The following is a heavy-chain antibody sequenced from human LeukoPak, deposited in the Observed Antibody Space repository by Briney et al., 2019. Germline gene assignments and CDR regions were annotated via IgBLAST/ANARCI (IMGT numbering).Heavy chain of an antibody. CDR3: AKGLNAYYDY. D-gene: IGHD3-16*01. CDR1: GFTFNNFA. Sequence: PGGSLRLSCAASGFTFNNFAMYWVRQSPGKGLEGVSGITSSGSDTTCAASVKGRFPISRDNSKNTLFLQMTSLRAEDTAVYYCAKGLNAYYDYWGQGTLVTVSS. J-gene: IGHJ4*02. V-gene: IGHV3-23*01. CDR2: ITSSGSDT.